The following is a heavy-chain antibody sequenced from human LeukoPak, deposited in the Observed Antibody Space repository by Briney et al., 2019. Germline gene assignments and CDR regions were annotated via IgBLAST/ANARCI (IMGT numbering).Heavy chain of an antibody. V-gene: IGHV3-74*01. J-gene: IGHJ4*02. D-gene: IGHD6-19*01. CDR2: ISRDGTST. CDR3: ARVYSSGFDY. Sequence: GGSLGLSCAASGVTVSSHSMHWVRQAPGKGLVWVSGISRDGTSTNYADAVKGRFTISRDNSKNTVYLQMNILRVQDTAVYYCARVYSSGFDYWGQGTLVTVSS. CDR1: GVTVSSHS.